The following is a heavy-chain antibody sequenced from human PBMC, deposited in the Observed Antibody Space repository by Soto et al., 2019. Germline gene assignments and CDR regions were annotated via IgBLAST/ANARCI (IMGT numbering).Heavy chain of an antibody. D-gene: IGHD3-10*01. CDR2: IIPLFGTT. V-gene: IGHV1-69*01. CDR1: GDTFTNCV. Sequence: QVQVVQSGVEVRRPGSSVKVSCKASGDTFTNCVISWVRQAPGQGLEWMGGIIPLFGTTDFAQRFKGRRTITTDESTTTAYMELSRLRSEDTATYYCAAELGFGKLSVVWGQGTTVIVSS. CDR3: AAELGFGKLSVV. J-gene: IGHJ6*02.